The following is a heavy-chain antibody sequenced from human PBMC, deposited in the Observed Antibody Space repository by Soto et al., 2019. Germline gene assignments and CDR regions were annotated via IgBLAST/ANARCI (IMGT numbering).Heavy chain of an antibody. J-gene: IGHJ4*02. CDR1: GFSLSTSGVG. D-gene: IGHD5-12*01. V-gene: IGHV2-5*02. CDR3: AHFKGGYETHYFDY. CDR2: IYWDDDK. Sequence: QITLKESGPTLVKPTQTLTLTCTFSGFSLSTSGVGVGWIRQPPGKALEWLALIYWDDDKRYSPSLKSRLTITKDTSKNQVVLTMTNMDPVDTAPYYCAHFKGGYETHYFDYWGQGTLVTVSS.